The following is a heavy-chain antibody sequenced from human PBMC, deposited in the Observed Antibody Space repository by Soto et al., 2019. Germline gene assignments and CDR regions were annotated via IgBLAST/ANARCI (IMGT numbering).Heavy chain of an antibody. Sequence: QVQLVESGGGVVQPGRSLRLSCAASGFTFSRHTMHWVRQAPGKGLEWVAAISDDGSNTYYADSVKGRFTISRDNSKNTLYLQKNSLSSEDTAVHHCAGEVYYDFWSGFNTHPYYFDDWGQGTLVTVSS. J-gene: IGHJ4*02. V-gene: IGHV3-30-3*01. CDR3: AGEVYYDFWSGFNTHPYYFDD. D-gene: IGHD3-3*01. CDR1: GFTFSRHT. CDR2: ISDDGSNT.